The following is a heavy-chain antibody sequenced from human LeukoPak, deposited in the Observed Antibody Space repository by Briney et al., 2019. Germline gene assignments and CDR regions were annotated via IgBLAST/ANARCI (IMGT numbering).Heavy chain of an antibody. CDR1: GYTFTGYY. J-gene: IGHJ5*02. Sequence: ASVKVSCKASGYTFTGYYMHWVRQAPGQGLEWMGWINPNSGGTNCAQKFQGRVTMTRDTSISTAYMVLNRLRPEDTAVYYCAKDSRTYFKWLDPWGQGTLVTVSS. V-gene: IGHV1-2*02. D-gene: IGHD6-13*01. CDR2: INPNSGGT. CDR3: AKDSRTYFKWLDP.